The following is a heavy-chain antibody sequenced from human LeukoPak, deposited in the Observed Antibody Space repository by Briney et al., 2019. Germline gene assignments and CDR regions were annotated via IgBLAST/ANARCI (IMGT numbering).Heavy chain of an antibody. J-gene: IGHJ4*02. CDR3: AKDGTGGYYYLDY. CDR2: ILYDGSNE. D-gene: IGHD3-22*01. V-gene: IGHV3-30*18. CDR1: GFTFSSHG. Sequence: GGSLRLSCAASGFTFSSHGMHWVGQAPGMGLEWVALILYDGSNEYYADSVQGRFTISRDSSRNTLYLQMNSLRAEDTAVYYCAKDGTGGYYYLDYWGQGTLVTVSS.